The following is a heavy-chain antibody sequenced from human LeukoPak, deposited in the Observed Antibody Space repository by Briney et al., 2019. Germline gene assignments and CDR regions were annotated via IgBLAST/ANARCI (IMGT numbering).Heavy chain of an antibody. V-gene: IGHV3-74*01. CDR2: INNDGSSA. J-gene: IGHJ4*02. CDR3: ARGGPGTGMDC. Sequence: GGSLRLSCAASGFTFSDHWIHWVRQVPGEGLVWVAFINNDGSSATYGDSVKGRFTVSRDNAKNTLYLQMNSLRVEDTAVYYCARGGPGTGMDCWGQGTLVTVSS. CDR1: GFTFSDHW. D-gene: IGHD1-1*01.